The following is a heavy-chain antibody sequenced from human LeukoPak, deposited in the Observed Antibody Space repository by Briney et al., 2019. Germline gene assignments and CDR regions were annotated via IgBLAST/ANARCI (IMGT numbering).Heavy chain of an antibody. J-gene: IGHJ4*02. V-gene: IGHV3-20*04. D-gene: IGHD3-22*01. CDR3: AKEALPYYYDSSGYYFDY. CDR2: INWNGGST. Sequence: GGSLRLSCAASGFTFDDYGMSWVRQAPGKGLEWVSSINWNGGSTGYADSVKGRFTISRDNSKNSLYPQMNSLRTEDTALYYCAKEALPYYYDSSGYYFDYWGQGTLVTVSS. CDR1: GFTFDDYG.